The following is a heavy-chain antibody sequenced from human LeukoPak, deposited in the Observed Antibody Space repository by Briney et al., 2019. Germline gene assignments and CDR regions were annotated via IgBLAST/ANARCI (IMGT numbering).Heavy chain of an antibody. CDR1: GFTFSSYA. CDR2: ISGSGGST. CDR3: AKGTHYDFWSGYYGNWFDP. D-gene: IGHD3-3*01. J-gene: IGHJ5*02. V-gene: IGHV3-23*01. Sequence: GGSLRLSCAASGFTFSSYAMSWVRQAPGKGLEWVTAISGSGGSTYYADSVKGRFTISRDNSKNTLYLQMNSLRAEDTAVYYCAKGTHYDFWSGYYGNWFDPWGQGTLVTVSS.